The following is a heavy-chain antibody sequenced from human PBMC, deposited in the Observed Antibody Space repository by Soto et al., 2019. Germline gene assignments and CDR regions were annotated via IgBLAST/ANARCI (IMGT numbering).Heavy chain of an antibody. V-gene: IGHV4-28*01. CDR3: GRLPRLGDPFDY. Sequence: SETLSLTCTVSRYSTSSGNWWGWIRQPPGKGLEWLGYMSYSGTTYYNPSLKSRVTMSVDASKNQFSLRLSSVTAVDTAVYYCGRLPRLGDPFDYWGQGILVTVSS. J-gene: IGHJ4*02. D-gene: IGHD3-16*01. CDR2: MSYSGTT. CDR1: RYSTSSGNW.